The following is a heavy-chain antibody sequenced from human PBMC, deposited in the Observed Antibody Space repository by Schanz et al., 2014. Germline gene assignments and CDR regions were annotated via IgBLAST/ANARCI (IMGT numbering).Heavy chain of an antibody. CDR3: VKDLQRELLRDDHYYGMDV. CDR2: ISGSGNTI. D-gene: IGHD1-26*01. CDR1: GFTFSYYN. V-gene: IGHV3-48*02. Sequence: EVQLVESGGGLVKPGGSLRLSCAASGFTFSYYNMNWVRQAPGQGLEWLSYISGSGNTIYYADSVKGRFTISRDNAKNSLSLQMDRLRDEDTAVYYCVKDLQRELLRDDHYYGMDVWGQGTTVTVSS. J-gene: IGHJ6*02.